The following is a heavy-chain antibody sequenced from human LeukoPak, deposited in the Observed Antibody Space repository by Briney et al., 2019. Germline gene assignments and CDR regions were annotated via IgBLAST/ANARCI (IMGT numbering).Heavy chain of an antibody. D-gene: IGHD4-17*01. CDR2: ISYDGSNK. CDR3: ASNSNYGDYSDGMDV. CDR1: GFTFSNYN. V-gene: IGHV3-30-3*01. Sequence: GGSLRLSCAASGFTFSNYNMNWVRQAPGKGLEWVAVISYDGSNKYYADSVKGRFTISRDNSKNTLYLQMNSLRAEDTAVYYCASNSNYGDYSDGMDVWGQGTTVTVSS. J-gene: IGHJ6*02.